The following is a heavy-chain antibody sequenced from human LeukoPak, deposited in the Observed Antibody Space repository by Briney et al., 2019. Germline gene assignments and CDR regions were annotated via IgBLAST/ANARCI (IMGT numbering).Heavy chain of an antibody. V-gene: IGHV3-23*01. D-gene: IGHD3-16*01. J-gene: IGHJ4*02. CDR1: GFTFSSYA. Sequence: GGSLRLSCAASGFTFSSYAISWVRQAPGKGLEWVSGISGSGGSTYYADSVKGRFTISRDSSKKTLFMQMNSLRAEDTAVYYCANPAASASGGYWGQGTLVTVSS. CDR3: ANPAASASGGY. CDR2: ISGSGGST.